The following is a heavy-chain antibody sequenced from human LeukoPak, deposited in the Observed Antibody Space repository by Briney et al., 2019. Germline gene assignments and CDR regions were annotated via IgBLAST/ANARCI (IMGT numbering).Heavy chain of an antibody. Sequence: QPGGSLRLSCAASGFTFSSYEMNWVRQAPGKGLEWVAVVADDEKTIFYADSLKGRFTVSRDNSKNTVYLQMNSLRDEDTAVYYCTREKQKGGTPFDYWGQGSLVTVSS. CDR1: GFTFSSYE. J-gene: IGHJ4*02. CDR2: VADDEKTI. D-gene: IGHD1-26*01. V-gene: IGHV3-30*04. CDR3: TREKQKGGTPFDY.